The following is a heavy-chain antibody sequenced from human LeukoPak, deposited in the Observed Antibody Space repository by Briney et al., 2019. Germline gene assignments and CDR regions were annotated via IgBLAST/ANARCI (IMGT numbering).Heavy chain of an antibody. D-gene: IGHD2-2*01. Sequence: ASVKVSCRASGYTFTSYGISWVRQAPGQGLEWMGWISAYNGNTNYAQKLQGRVTMTTDTSTSTAYMELRSLRSDDTAVYYCAILNIVVVPAAMVNYYYMDVWGKGTTVTVSS. CDR1: GYTFTSYG. CDR3: AILNIVVVPAAMVNYYYMDV. J-gene: IGHJ6*03. CDR2: ISAYNGNT. V-gene: IGHV1-18*01.